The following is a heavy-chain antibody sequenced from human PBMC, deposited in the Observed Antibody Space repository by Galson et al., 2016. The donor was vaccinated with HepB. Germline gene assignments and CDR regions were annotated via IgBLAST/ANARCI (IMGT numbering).Heavy chain of an antibody. CDR1: GGTFSNYA. CDR3: AGDRQHYYDTSSYSGASDY. Sequence: SVKVSCKASGGTFSNYAFSWVRQAPGQGLEWLGGIIPMFETGIYAQKFQDRITITADKSTSTVYMEVSSLRSGDTAVYYCAGDRQHYYDTSSYSGASDYWGQGTLVTVSS. CDR2: IIPMFETG. D-gene: IGHD3-22*01. V-gene: IGHV1-69*06. J-gene: IGHJ4*02.